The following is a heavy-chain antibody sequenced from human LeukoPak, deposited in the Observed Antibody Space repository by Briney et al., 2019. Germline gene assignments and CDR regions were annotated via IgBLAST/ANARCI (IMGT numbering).Heavy chain of an antibody. J-gene: IGHJ6*03. CDR3: TRDGSGEWEPRAALNYYYCYMDV. Sequence: GGSLRLSCTASGFTFSNVWMSWVRQAPGKGLEWVGFIRSKAYGGTTEYAASVKGRFTISRDDSKSIAYLQMNSLKTEDTAVYYCTRDGSGEWEPRAALNYYYCYMDVWGKGTTVTVSS. D-gene: IGHD1-26*01. CDR1: GFTFSNVW. CDR2: IRSKAYGGTT. V-gene: IGHV3-49*04.